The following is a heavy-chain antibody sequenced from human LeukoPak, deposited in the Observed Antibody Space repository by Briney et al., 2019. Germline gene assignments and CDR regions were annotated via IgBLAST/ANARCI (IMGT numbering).Heavy chain of an antibody. Sequence: PGGSLRLSCAASGFTFSSYSMNWVRQAPGKGLEWVSAISGSGGSTYYADSVKGRFTISRDNSKNTLYLQMNSLRAEDTAVYYCEYSGYDYVWGSYRYSSYWGQGTLVTVSS. CDR3: EYSGYDYVWGSYRYSSY. V-gene: IGHV3-23*01. CDR1: GFTFSSYS. J-gene: IGHJ4*02. D-gene: IGHD3-16*02. CDR2: ISGSGGST.